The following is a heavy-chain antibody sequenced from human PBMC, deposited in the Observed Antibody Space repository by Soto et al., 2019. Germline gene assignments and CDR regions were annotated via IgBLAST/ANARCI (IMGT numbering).Heavy chain of an antibody. CDR1: GFTFSNYG. CDR3: ARVPFTSSTSPTLAS. Sequence: QVQLVESGGGVVQPGRSLRLSCAASGFTFSNYGMHWVRQAPGKGLEWVALIWDDGSNKYYADSVKGRFTISRDNSKKTLYLHMKSLRHEDTGVYYCARVPFTSSTSPTLASWGQGTLVTVSS. CDR2: IWDDGSNK. D-gene: IGHD6-6*01. J-gene: IGHJ4*02. V-gene: IGHV3-33*01.